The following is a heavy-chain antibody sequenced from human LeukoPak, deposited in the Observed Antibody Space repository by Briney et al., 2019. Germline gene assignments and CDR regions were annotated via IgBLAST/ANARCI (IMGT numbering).Heavy chain of an antibody. CDR2: INPSDGST. CDR3: ARDGRFSGYARYYFDY. D-gene: IGHD5-12*01. Sequence: ASVKVSCKASGGTFSSYAISWVRQAPGQGLEWMGIINPSDGSTRYAQKFQGRVTVTRDTSTSTVCMELSSLRFEDTAVYYCARDGRFSGYARYYFDYWGQGTLVTVSS. V-gene: IGHV1-46*01. CDR1: GGTFSSYA. J-gene: IGHJ4*02.